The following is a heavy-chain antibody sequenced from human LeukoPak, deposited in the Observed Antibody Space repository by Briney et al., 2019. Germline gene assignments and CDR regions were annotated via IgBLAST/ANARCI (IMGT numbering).Heavy chain of an antibody. CDR1: GYTLTELS. J-gene: IGHJ5*02. CDR3: ARQVVVVAATQGENWFDP. Sequence: ASVKVSCKVSGYTLTELSMHWVRQAPGKGLEWMGGFDPEDGETIYAQKFQGRVTMTEDTSTDTAYMELSSLRAEDTAVYYCARQVVVVAATQGENWFDPWGQGTLVTVSS. CDR2: FDPEDGET. D-gene: IGHD2-15*01. V-gene: IGHV1-24*01.